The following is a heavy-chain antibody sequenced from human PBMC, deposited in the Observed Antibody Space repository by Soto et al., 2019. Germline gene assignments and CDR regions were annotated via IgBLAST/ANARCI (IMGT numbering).Heavy chain of an antibody. V-gene: IGHV3-48*02. D-gene: IGHD2-2*01. CDR1: GFSVSGYS. CDR2: IRGSSGTT. Sequence: EVQLMESGGGLVRPGGSLRLSCAASGFSVSGYSMNWVRQAPGKGLEWISYIRGSSGTTIYAASVRGRFTISRDNANNSLYLQMDSLRDDDTAVYYCARDRGGGPAALWGQGTLVTVSS. CDR3: ARDRGGGPAAL. J-gene: IGHJ4*02.